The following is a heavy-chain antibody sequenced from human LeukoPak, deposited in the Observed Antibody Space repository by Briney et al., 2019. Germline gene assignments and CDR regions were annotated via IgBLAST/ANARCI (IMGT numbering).Heavy chain of an antibody. J-gene: IGHJ6*02. D-gene: IGHD5-12*01. CDR1: GFTFSSYA. CDR2: ISGSGGST. V-gene: IGHV3-23*01. Sequence: GGSLRLSCAASGFTFSSYAMSWVRQAPGKGLEWVSAISGSGGSTYYADSVKGRFTISRDNSKNTLYPQMNSLRAEDTAVYYCALTRGYSGYDPSYYYYGMDVWGQGTTVTVSS. CDR3: ALTRGYSGYDPSYYYYGMDV.